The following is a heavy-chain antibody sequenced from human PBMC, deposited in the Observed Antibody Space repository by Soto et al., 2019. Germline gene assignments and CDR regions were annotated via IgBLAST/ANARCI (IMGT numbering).Heavy chain of an antibody. CDR2: IKKDGSDK. CDR3: AKVKSLAGQE. J-gene: IGHJ4*02. Sequence: EVQLVESGGGLVQPGGSLRLSCAASGFTFSSYWMSWVRQAPGKGPEWVANIKKDGSDKYYVDSVKGRFTISRDNAKNSLYLQMTSLTAEDTAIYYCAKVKSLAGQEWGQGTLVTVSS. D-gene: IGHD6-6*01. V-gene: IGHV3-7*05. CDR1: GFTFSSYW.